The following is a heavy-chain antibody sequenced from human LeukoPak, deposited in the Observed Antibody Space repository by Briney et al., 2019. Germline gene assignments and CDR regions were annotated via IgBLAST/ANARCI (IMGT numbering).Heavy chain of an antibody. V-gene: IGHV4-59*01. D-gene: IGHD5-12*01. CDR1: GGSISSYY. J-gene: IGHJ4*02. Sequence: SETLSLTCTVSGGSISSYYWSWIRQPPGEGLEWIGYIYYSGSTNYNPSLKSRVTISVDTSKNQFSLKLSSVTAADTAVYYCAAGVVATIRFPFDYWGQGTLVTVPS. CDR3: AAGVVATIRFPFDY. CDR2: IYYSGST.